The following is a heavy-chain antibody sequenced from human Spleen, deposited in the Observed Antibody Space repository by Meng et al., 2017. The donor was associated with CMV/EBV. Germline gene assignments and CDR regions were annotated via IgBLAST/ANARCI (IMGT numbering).Heavy chain of an antibody. Sequence: ASVKVSCKASGYTFTSYDINWVRQATGQGLEWMGIINPSDSDTRYAQKFQGRLTMTRDPSTSTVNMELSSLTSEDTAVYYCARGGGTIFDIVNYAFDIWGQGTMVTVSS. CDR2: INPSDSDT. D-gene: IGHD3-3*01. J-gene: IGHJ3*02. CDR3: ARGGGTIFDIVNYAFDI. CDR1: GYTFTSYD. V-gene: IGHV1-46*01.